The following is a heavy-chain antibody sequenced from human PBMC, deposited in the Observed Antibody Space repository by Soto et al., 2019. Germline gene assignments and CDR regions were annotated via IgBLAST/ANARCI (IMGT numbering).Heavy chain of an antibody. D-gene: IGHD3-9*01. CDR3: SCDKVEGQDWSAQDY. J-gene: IGHJ4*02. V-gene: IGHV3-33*01. CDR2: IRHDGSNK. Sequence: LLWDRKAPGKGLEGVAAIRHDGSNKYYADSVKGRFTISRDNSKNTLYLQLNSLRAEDTAVYYCSCDKVEGQDWSAQDYWGQGTLATVSS.